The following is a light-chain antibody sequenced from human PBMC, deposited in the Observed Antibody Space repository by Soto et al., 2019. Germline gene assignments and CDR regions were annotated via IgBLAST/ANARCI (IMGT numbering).Light chain of an antibody. CDR3: QQYNNWPGT. CDR2: GAS. J-gene: IGKJ4*01. V-gene: IGKV3-15*01. Sequence: EIVMTQSPATLSVSPGERATLSCRASQSVSNNLAWYQQKPGQAPRLLIYGASSRATAIPARFSGSGSGTECIFTVRSRQAGDFAVYYCQQYNNWPGTFGGGNKVEVK. CDR1: QSVSNN.